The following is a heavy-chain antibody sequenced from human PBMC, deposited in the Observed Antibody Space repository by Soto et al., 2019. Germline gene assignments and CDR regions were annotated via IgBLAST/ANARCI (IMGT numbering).Heavy chain of an antibody. CDR3: ARDSGAKLSSS. V-gene: IGHV1-69*13. CDR2: IVPIYRTA. J-gene: IGHJ4*02. CDR1: VGPFSSYR. D-gene: IGHD6-13*01. Sequence: GXSVKVSCEASVGPFSSYRLNWVRQARGQGLEWLGGIVPIYRTADYAQKFQGRVTITADESTRTVYLELSSLKSQDTALYYCARDSGAKLSSSWGQGTLVTVSS.